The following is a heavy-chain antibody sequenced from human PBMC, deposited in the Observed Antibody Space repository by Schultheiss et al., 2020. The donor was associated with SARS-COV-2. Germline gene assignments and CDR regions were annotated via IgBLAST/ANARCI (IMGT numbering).Heavy chain of an antibody. J-gene: IGHJ4*02. CDR1: GGTFSSYA. Sequence: KISCKASGGTFSSYAISWVRQAPGQGLEWMGGIIPIFGTANYAQKFQGRVTITADESTSTAYMELSSLRSEDTAVYFCARKAYSSGWGHFDYWGQGTLVTVSS. CDR2: IIPIFGTA. CDR3: ARKAYSSGWGHFDY. V-gene: IGHV1-69*01. D-gene: IGHD5-18*01.